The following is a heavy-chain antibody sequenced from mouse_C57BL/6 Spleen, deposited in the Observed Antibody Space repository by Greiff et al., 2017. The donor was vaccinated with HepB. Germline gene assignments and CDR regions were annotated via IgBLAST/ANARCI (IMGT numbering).Heavy chain of an antibody. V-gene: IGHV1-18*01. CDR3: ARRDCTTPFDY. J-gene: IGHJ2*01. CDR2: INPNNGGT. CDR1: GYTFTDYN. Sequence: EVQLQQSGPELVKPGASVKIPCKASGYTFTDYNMDWVKQSHGKSLEWIGDINPNNGGTIYNQKFKGKATLTVDKSSCTAYMELRSLTSVDTAVYYCARRDCTTPFDYWGQGTTLTVSS. D-gene: IGHD1-1*01.